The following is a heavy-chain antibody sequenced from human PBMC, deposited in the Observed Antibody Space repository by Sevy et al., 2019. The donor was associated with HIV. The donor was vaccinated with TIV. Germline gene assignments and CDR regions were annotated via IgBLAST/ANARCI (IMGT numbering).Heavy chain of an antibody. CDR1: GFTFSSYA. V-gene: IGHV3-23*01. Sequence: RGSLRLSCAASGFTFSSYAMSWVRQAPGKGLEWVSAISGSGGSTYYADSVKGRFTISRDNSKNTLYLQMNSLRAEDTAVYYCAKGVRPLEDAFDIWGQGTMVTVSS. CDR3: AKGVRPLEDAFDI. CDR2: ISGSGGST. J-gene: IGHJ3*02. D-gene: IGHD2-2*01.